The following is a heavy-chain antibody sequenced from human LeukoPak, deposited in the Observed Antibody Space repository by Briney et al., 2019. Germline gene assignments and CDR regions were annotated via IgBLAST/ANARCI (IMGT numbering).Heavy chain of an antibody. CDR1: GFTFSSYS. D-gene: IGHD4-11*01. Sequence: PGGSLRLSCAASGFTFSSYSMHWVRQAPGKALEGFSFISSSSSYISYPDSVKGRFTISRDNAKNSLNLRMNSLRAEDTAVYYCAKNDYSSYGWFDPWGQGTLVTVSS. CDR2: ISSSSSYI. CDR3: AKNDYSSYGWFDP. V-gene: IGHV3-21*01. J-gene: IGHJ5*02.